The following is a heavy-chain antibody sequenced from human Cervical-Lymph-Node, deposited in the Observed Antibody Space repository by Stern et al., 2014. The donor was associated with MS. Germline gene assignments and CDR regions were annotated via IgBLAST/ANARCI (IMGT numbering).Heavy chain of an antibody. D-gene: IGHD1-26*01. Sequence: QVQLVQSGAEVKKPGASVKVSCTASGYTFPSFGITWVRQAPGQGLEWMGWISTDNIHINSAQKFLGRLTMTTNTTTSTAYMELGNLTSDDTAVYYCARGMGASDHWGQGTLITVSS. J-gene: IGHJ5*02. CDR3: ARGMGASDH. CDR1: GYTFPSFG. V-gene: IGHV1-18*01. CDR2: ISTDNIHI.